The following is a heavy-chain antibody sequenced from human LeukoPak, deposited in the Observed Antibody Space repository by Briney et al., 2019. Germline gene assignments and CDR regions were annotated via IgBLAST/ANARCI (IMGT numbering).Heavy chain of an antibody. V-gene: IGHV1-2*02. D-gene: IGHD1-26*01. CDR2: INPSGGST. Sequence: GASVKVSCKASGYTFTSYYMHWVRQAPGQGREWMGIINPSGGSTNYAQKFQGRVTMTRDTSISTAYMELSRLRSDDTAVYYCASGSGSYYNNWFDPWGQGTLVTVSS. CDR3: ASGSGSYYNNWFDP. J-gene: IGHJ5*02. CDR1: GYTFTSYY.